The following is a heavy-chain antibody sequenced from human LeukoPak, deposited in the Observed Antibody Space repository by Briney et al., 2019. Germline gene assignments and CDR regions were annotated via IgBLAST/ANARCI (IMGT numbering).Heavy chain of an antibody. D-gene: IGHD1-26*01. CDR3: ARDMIVGATNFDY. CDR1: GFTFSSYS. CDR2: ISSSSSYI. J-gene: IGHJ4*02. Sequence: GGSLRLPCAASGFTFSSYSMNWVRQAPGKGLEWVSSISSSSSYIYYADSVKGRFTISRDNAKNSLYLQMNSLRAEDTAVYYCARDMIVGATNFDYWGQGTLVTVSS. V-gene: IGHV3-21*01.